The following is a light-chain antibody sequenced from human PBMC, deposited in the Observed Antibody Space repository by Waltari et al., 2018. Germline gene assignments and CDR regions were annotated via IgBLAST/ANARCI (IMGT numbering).Light chain of an antibody. Sequence: QSLQQSNGYNYMDWYLQKPGQSPQVLIYLGSNLASGVPDRFSGSGSGTDFTLKISRVEAEDVGVYYCMQALQTPLTFGGGTKVEIK. CDR1: QSLQQSNGYNY. V-gene: IGKV2-28*01. J-gene: IGKJ4*01. CDR2: LGS. CDR3: MQALQTPLT.